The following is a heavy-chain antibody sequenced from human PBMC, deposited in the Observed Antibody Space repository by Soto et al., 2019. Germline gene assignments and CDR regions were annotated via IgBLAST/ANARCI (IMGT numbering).Heavy chain of an antibody. J-gene: IGHJ6*02. CDR3: ARAQYFGSGTYYYYALDG. D-gene: IGHD3-10*01. CDR1: GLTFSDHY. V-gene: IGHV3-11*01. Sequence: VQLVESGGGLVKPGGSLRLSCAASGLTFSDHYMTWIRQAPWKGLEWMSYISSSAGTIYYADSVKGRFTISSDNAKNSLYLQMTNLRAEDTAVYYGARAQYFGSGTYYYYALDGWGQGTTVNVP. CDR2: ISSSAGTI.